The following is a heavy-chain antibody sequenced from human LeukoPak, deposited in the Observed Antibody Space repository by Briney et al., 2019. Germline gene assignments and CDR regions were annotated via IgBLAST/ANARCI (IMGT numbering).Heavy chain of an antibody. D-gene: IGHD5-12*01. CDR1: GVSISSGDYS. CDR3: AARHSDLSGYDSPFDY. CDR2: IYHSGSS. J-gene: IGHJ4*02. V-gene: IGHV4-30-2*01. Sequence: SETLSLTCAVSGVSISSGDYSWSWIRQPPGKGLEWIGYIYHSGSSYYNPSLKSRVTISVDRSKNQFSLKLSSVTAADTAVYYCAARHSDLSGYDSPFDYWGQGTLVTVSS.